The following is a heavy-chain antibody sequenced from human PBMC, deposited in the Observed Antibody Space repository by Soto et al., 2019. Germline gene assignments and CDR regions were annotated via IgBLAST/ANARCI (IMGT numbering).Heavy chain of an antibody. CDR1: GFTFSSYG. CDR3: VKDKEWELLHPYYYYGMDV. J-gene: IGHJ6*02. CDR2: ISYDGSNK. Sequence: GGSLRLSCAASGFTFSSYGMHWVRQAPGKGLEWVAVISYDGSNKYYADSVKGRFTISRDNSKNTLYLQMNSLRAEDTAVYYCVKDKEWELLHPYYYYGMDVWGQGTTVTVSS. V-gene: IGHV3-30*18. D-gene: IGHD1-26*01.